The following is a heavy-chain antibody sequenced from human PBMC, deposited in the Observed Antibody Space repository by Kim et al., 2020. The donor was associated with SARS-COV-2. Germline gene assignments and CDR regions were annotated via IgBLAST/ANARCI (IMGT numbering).Heavy chain of an antibody. CDR2: IKQDGSEK. CDR1: GFTFSSYW. J-gene: IGHJ6*02. D-gene: IGHD3-10*01. CDR3: ARDGGSGPYYYGMDV. V-gene: IGHV3-7*01. Sequence: LSLTCAASGFTFSSYWMSWVRQAPGKGLEWVANIKQDGSEKYYVDSVKGRFTISRDNAKNSLYLQMNSLGAEDTAVYYCARDGGSGPYYYGMDVWGQGTTVTLSS.